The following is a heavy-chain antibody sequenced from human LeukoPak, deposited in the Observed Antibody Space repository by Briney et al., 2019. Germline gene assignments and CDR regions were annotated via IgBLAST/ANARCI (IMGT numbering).Heavy chain of an antibody. CDR1: GYTFTGYY. D-gene: IGHD3-22*01. CDR2: INPNSGGT. V-gene: IGHV1-2*06. Sequence: GASVKVSCKASGYTFTGYYMHWVRQAPGRGLEWMGRINPNSGGTNYAQKFQGRVTMTRDTSISTAYMELSRLRSDDPAVYYCARAPGVTMIVVDDYWGQGTLVTVSS. J-gene: IGHJ4*02. CDR3: ARAPGVTMIVVDDY.